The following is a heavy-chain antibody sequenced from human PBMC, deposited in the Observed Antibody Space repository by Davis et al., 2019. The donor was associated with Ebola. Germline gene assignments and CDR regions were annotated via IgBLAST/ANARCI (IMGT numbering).Heavy chain of an antibody. V-gene: IGHV1-69*02. J-gene: IGHJ4*02. CDR3: AGHGRRLVGYFDS. CDR1: GGTFSSYT. D-gene: IGHD2-2*01. CDR2: IIPILGIA. Sequence: SVKVSCKASGGTFSSYTISWVRQAPGQGLEWMGRIIPILGIANYAQKFQGRITIIADESTSTAYVELSSLKSEDTAVYYCAGHGRRLVGYFDSWGQGTPVTVSS.